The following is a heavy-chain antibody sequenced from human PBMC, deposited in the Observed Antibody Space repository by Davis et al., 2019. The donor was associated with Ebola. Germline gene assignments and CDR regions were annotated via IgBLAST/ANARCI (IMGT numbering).Heavy chain of an antibody. CDR1: GFTFSAYS. V-gene: IGHV3-21*04. CDR2: ISSTSTYI. Sequence: GGSLRLSCAAPGFTFSAYSMHWVRQAPGKGLEWVSSISSTSTYIYYEDSLKGRFTVSRDNAKNSVYLQMNSLRAEDTAVYYCTNGLDVRGKGTTVTVSS. J-gene: IGHJ6*04. D-gene: IGHD2-8*01. CDR3: TNGLDV.